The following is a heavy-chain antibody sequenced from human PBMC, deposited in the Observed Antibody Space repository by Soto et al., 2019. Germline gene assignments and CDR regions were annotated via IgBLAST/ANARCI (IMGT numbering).Heavy chain of an antibody. V-gene: IGHV4-31*03. CDR3: ARGLTSLLGYDAFDI. CDR1: GGSISSGGYY. D-gene: IGHD7-27*01. CDR2: IYYSGST. J-gene: IGHJ3*02. Sequence: SETLSLTCTVSGGSISSGGYYWSWIRQHPGKGLEWIGYIYYSGSTYYNPSLKSRVTISVDTSKNQFSLKLSSVTAADTAVYYCARGLTSLLGYDAFDIWGQGTMVTVSS.